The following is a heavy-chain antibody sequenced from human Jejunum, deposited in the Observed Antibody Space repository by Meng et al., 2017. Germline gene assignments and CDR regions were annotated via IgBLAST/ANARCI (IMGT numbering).Heavy chain of an antibody. Sequence: IRLEESRPTPVKPRQPLTLTCTFSGFSFTTRREGVGWIRQPPGKALEWLALIYWNDDKRHSPSLQSRLTITKDTSKNQVILTMTDMDPLDTATYYCAHTDQRWDHGQYAYDKWGQGSLVTVSS. CDR3: AHTDQRWDHGQYAYDK. J-gene: IGHJ4*02. D-gene: IGHD4/OR15-4a*01. CDR1: GFSFTTRREG. CDR2: IYWNDDK. V-gene: IGHV2-5*01.